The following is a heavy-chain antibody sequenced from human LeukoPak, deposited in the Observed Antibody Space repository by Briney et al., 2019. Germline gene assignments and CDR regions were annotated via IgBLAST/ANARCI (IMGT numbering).Heavy chain of an antibody. CDR1: GGSISSRSYY. Sequence: SETLSLTCTVSGGSISSRSYYWSWIRQPPGKGLEWIGYIYHRGSTNYNSSLKSRVGISVDTSKNQFYLKLTSVTAADTAVYYCARLDSGYGKYYFDYWGQGTLVTVSS. J-gene: IGHJ4*02. CDR3: ARLDSGYGKYYFDY. D-gene: IGHD5-12*01. V-gene: IGHV4-61*05. CDR2: IYHRGST.